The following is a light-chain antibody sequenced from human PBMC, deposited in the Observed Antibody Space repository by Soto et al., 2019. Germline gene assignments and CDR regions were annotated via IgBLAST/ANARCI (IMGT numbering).Light chain of an antibody. J-gene: IGLJ2*01. CDR2: DVS. CDR1: SRAVGGYNY. V-gene: IGLV2-14*01. CDR3: SSYTSSSTPVV. Sequence: QSALTQPASVSGSPGQSSTIACTGTSRAVGGYNYVSWYQQHPGKAPKLMIYDVSNRPSGVSNRFSGSKSGNTASLTISGLQAEDEADYYCSSYTSSSTPVVFGGGTKLTVL.